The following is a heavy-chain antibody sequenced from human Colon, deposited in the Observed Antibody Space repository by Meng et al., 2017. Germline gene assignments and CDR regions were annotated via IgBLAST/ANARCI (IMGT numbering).Heavy chain of an antibody. Sequence: QVELVESGTEVKGPGASVKVSCKASGYTFSDCYIHWVRQAPGQGLEWMGWIVPNSGDTNYAQKFQGRVTMTRDTSISTTYMELSRLTSDDTAVYYCARSTPSLDYWGQGTLVTVSS. CDR3: ARSTPSLDY. D-gene: IGHD2-15*01. J-gene: IGHJ4*02. CDR1: GYTFSDCY. V-gene: IGHV1-2*02. CDR2: IVPNSGDT.